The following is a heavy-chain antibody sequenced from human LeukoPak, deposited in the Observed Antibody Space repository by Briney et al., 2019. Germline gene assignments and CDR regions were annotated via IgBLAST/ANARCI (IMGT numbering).Heavy chain of an antibody. CDR2: INPSGSST. CDR1: GYTFTSHY. J-gene: IGHJ5*02. Sequence: ASVKVSCKASGYTFTSHYMHWVRQAPGQGLEWMGLINPSGSSTLYAQKFQGRVTMTRDMSTTTDYMELSSLRSEDTAVYYCARDNSVGDIAWWFDPWGQGTLVTVSS. CDR3: ARDNSVGDIAWWFDP. V-gene: IGHV1-46*01. D-gene: IGHD3-16*02.